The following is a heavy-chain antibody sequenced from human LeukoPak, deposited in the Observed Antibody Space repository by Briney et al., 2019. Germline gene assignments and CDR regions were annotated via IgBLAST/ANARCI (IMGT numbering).Heavy chain of an antibody. CDR3: ARAQLGSNRPGDY. J-gene: IGHJ4*02. CDR1: GYSLTRYY. Sequence: ASVKVSCKASGYSLTRYYMHWVRQAPGQGLEWMGIIDPSGGGTTYAQKFQGKVTITRDTSASTDYMELSSLRSEDTAVYYCARAQLGSNRPGDYWGQGTRVTVSS. D-gene: IGHD6-13*01. V-gene: IGHV1-46*01. CDR2: IDPSGGGT.